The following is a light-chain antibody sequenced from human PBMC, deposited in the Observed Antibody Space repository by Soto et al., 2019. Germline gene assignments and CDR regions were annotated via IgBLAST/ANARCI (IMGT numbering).Light chain of an antibody. CDR1: QDISNY. J-gene: IGKJ1*01. CDR3: QQYDNLTWT. V-gene: IGKV1-33*01. Sequence: DIQMTQSPSSLSASVGDRVTITCQASQDISNYLNWYQQKPGKAPKLLIYDASNLETGDPSRFIGIGFGTVFTFTFSSLQPEDIATYYCQQYDNLTWTFGQGTKVDIK. CDR2: DAS.